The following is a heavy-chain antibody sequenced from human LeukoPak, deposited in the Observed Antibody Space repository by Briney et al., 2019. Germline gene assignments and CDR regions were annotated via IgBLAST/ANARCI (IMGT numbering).Heavy chain of an antibody. D-gene: IGHD3-22*01. CDR2: ISCSGGTA. CDR1: GFTFSIYA. J-gene: IGHJ4*02. V-gene: IGHV3-23*01. CDR3: AKRGYYDGSGYYMYYFDH. Sequence: GALRLSFAASGFTFSIYAMSWGRQAPGEGVGGGSAISCSGGTAYYADSVKGRFTISRDNSKNTLYLQMNSLRAEDTAVYYCAKRGYYDGSGYYMYYFDHWGQGTLVTVSS.